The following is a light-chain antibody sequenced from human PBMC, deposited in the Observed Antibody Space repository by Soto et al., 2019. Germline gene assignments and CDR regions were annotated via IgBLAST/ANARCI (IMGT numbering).Light chain of an antibody. CDR3: QQRSIWPPGT. V-gene: IGKV3-11*01. CDR1: QNVRSY. CDR2: DAS. J-gene: IGKJ5*01. Sequence: EIVLTQFPATLSLSPGERATLSCRASQNVRSYLAWYQQKPGQAPRLLIYDASSSATGIPPRFSGSGSGTDFTLTISNLEPEDSAVYYCQQRSIWPPGTFGQGTRLEIK.